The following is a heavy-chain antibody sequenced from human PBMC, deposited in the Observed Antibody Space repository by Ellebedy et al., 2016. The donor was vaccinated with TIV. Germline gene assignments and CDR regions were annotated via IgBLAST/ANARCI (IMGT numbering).Heavy chain of an antibody. CDR1: GFTFSIYG. D-gene: IGHD5-18*01. Sequence: GESLKISCVASGFTFSIYGMHWVRQAPGKGLEWVAVMSSDGSNKNYADSVKGRFTISRDNSKNTLYLQMNSLRAEDTAVYYCARGGAYTAVARDVFEYWGQGTLVTVSS. CDR3: ARGGAYTAVARDVFEY. V-gene: IGHV3-30*03. CDR2: MSSDGSNK. J-gene: IGHJ4*02.